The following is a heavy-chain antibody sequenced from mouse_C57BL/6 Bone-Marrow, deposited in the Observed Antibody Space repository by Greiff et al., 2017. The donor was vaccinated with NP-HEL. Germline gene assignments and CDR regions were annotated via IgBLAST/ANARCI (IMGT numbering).Heavy chain of an antibody. D-gene: IGHD1-1*01. CDR1: GYTFTDYE. CDR3: TSGTYGSRYDY. CDR2: IDPETGGT. V-gene: IGHV1-15*01. Sequence: QVQLKQSGAELVRPGASVTLSCKASGYTFTDYEMHWVKQTPVHGLEWIGAIDPETGGTAYNQKFKGKAILTADKSSSTAYMELRSLTSEDSAVYDRTSGTYGSRYDYWGQGTTLTGSS. J-gene: IGHJ2*01.